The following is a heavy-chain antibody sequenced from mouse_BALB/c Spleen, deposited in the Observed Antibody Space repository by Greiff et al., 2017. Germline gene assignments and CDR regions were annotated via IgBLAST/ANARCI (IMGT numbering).Heavy chain of an antibody. CDR3: ARQDGITTEYYYAMDY. V-gene: IGHV1S81*02. Sequence: VQLQQSGAELVKPGASVKLSCKASGYTFTSYWMHWVKQRPGQGLEWIGEINPSNGRTNYNEKFKSKATLTVDKSSSTAYMQLSSLTSEDSAVYYCARQDGITTEYYYAMDYWGQGTSVTVSS. CDR1: GYTFTSYW. J-gene: IGHJ4*01. CDR2: INPSNGRT. D-gene: IGHD2-4*01.